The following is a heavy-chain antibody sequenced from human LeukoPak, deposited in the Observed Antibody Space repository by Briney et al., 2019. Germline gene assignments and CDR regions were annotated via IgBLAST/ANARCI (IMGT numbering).Heavy chain of an antibody. Sequence: ASVKVSCKASGYTFTSYGISWVRQAPGQGLEWMGWINTNTGNPTYAQGFTGRFVFSLDTSVSTAYLQISSLKAEDTAVYYCARGVSFYYYYMDVWGKGTTVTVSS. D-gene: IGHD2-2*01. CDR1: GYTFTSYG. J-gene: IGHJ6*03. V-gene: IGHV7-4-1*02. CDR3: ARGVSFYYYYMDV. CDR2: INTNTGNP.